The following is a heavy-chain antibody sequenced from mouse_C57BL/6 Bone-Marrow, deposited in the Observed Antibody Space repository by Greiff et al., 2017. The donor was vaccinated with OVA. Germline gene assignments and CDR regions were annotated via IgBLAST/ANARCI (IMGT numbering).Heavy chain of an antibody. V-gene: IGHV1-15*01. CDR3: TRTDYDGYCFDY. Sequence: QVQLKQSGAELVRPGASVTLSCTASGYTFTDYEMHWVKQTPVHGLEWIGAIDPETGGTAYNQKFKGKAILTADKSSSTTYIELRSLASEDSDVYYCTRTDYDGYCFDYWGQSTTRTVSS. D-gene: IGHD2-3*01. J-gene: IGHJ2*01. CDR1: GYTFTDYE. CDR2: IDPETGGT.